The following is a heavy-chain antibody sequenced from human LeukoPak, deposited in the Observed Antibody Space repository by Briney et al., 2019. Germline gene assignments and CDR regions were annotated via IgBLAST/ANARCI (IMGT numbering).Heavy chain of an antibody. V-gene: IGHV3-21*04. D-gene: IGHD5-12*01. Sequence: GGSLRLSCAASGFTFSNYTMNWVRQAPGKGLEWVSSISSSSIYMYSADSVRGRFTISRDNAKNSLYLQMNSLRAEDTAVYYCARASAPIVATIYYFDYWGQGTLVTVSS. CDR3: ARASAPIVATIYYFDY. J-gene: IGHJ4*02. CDR2: ISSSSIYM. CDR1: GFTFSNYT.